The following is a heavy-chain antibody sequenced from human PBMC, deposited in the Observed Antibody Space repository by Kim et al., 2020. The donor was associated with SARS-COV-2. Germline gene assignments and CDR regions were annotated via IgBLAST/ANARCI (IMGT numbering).Heavy chain of an antibody. D-gene: IGHD6-19*01. CDR3: ARQVPAGLDPDLMGPADAFDM. CDR1: GGTFSSYA. CDR2: IIPIFGTA. Sequence: SVKVSCKASGGTFSSYAISWVRQAPGQGLEWMGGIIPIFGTANYAQKFQGRVTITADESTSTAYMELSSLRSEDTAVYYCARQVPAGLDPDLMGPADAFDMGAKGQWSPSLQ. J-gene: IGHJ3*02. V-gene: IGHV1-69*13.